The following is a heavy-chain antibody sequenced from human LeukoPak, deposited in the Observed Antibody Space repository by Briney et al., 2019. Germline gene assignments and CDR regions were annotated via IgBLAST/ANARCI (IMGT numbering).Heavy chain of an antibody. Sequence: GGSLRLSCAASGFTFSSYWMSWVRQAPGKGLEWVANIKQDGSEKYYVDSVKGRFTISRDNAKNSLYLQMNSLRAEDTAVYYCARDLGYRTTRYFDYWGQGTLITVSS. CDR3: ARDLGYRTTRYFDY. V-gene: IGHV3-7*01. CDR2: IKQDGSEK. D-gene: IGHD2-8*01. CDR1: GFTFSSYW. J-gene: IGHJ4*02.